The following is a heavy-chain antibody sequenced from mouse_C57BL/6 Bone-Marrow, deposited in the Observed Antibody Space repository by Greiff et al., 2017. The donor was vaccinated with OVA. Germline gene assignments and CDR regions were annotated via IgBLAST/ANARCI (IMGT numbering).Heavy chain of an antibody. J-gene: IGHJ4*01. D-gene: IGHD2-1*01. CDR2: ISSGGSYT. Sequence: EVMLVESGGDLVKPGGSLKLSCAASGFTFSSYGMSWVRQTPDKRLEWVATISSGGSYTYYPDSVKGRFTISRDNAKNTLYLQMSSLKSEDTAMYYCARHKGNYPYYYAMDYWGQGTSVTVSS. V-gene: IGHV5-6*02. CDR3: ARHKGNYPYYYAMDY. CDR1: GFTFSSYG.